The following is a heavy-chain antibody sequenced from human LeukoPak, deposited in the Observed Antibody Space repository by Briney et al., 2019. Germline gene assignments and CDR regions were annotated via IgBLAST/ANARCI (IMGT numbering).Heavy chain of an antibody. V-gene: IGHV1-3*01. CDR1: GGTFTNYA. Sequence: ASVKVSCKASGGTFTNYAMHWVRQAPGQRLGWMGWITAGNGNTEYSQKFQGRVTINRDTSASTAYMELSSLRSEDTAVYYCARDFVGGLTGMDVWGQGTTVTVSS. CDR3: ARDFVGGLTGMDV. D-gene: IGHD3-10*01. J-gene: IGHJ6*02. CDR2: ITAGNGNT.